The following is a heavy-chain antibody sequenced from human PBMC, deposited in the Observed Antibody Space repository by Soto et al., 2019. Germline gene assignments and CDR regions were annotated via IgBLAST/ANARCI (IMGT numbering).Heavy chain of an antibody. CDR1: GFTFSSYW. D-gene: IGHD3-10*01. CDR2: INSDGSST. J-gene: IGHJ4*02. Sequence: EVQLVESGGGLVQPGGSLRLSCAASGFTFSSYWMHWVRQAPGKGLVWVSRINSDGSSTSYADSVKGRFTISRDNAKNTLYLQMNSLRAEDTAVYYCAREWGLVLWFGESPDGSGWGQGTLVTVSS. CDR3: AREWGLVLWFGESPDGSG. V-gene: IGHV3-74*01.